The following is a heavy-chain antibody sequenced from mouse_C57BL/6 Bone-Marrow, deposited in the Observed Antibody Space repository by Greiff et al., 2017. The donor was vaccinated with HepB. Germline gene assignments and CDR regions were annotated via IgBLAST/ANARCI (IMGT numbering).Heavy chain of an antibody. CDR2: SRNKANDYTT. Sequence: EVNVVESGGGLVQSGRSLRLSCATSGFTFSDFYMEWVRQAPGKGLEWIAASRNKANDYTTEYSASVKGRFIVSRDTSQSILYLQMNALRAEDTAIYYCARGGLRGFDYWGQGTTLTVSS. J-gene: IGHJ2*01. CDR3: ARGGLRGFDY. V-gene: IGHV7-1*01. CDR1: GFTFSDFY. D-gene: IGHD2-4*01.